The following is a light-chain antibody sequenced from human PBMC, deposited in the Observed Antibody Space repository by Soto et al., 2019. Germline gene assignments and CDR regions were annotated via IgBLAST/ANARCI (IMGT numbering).Light chain of an antibody. V-gene: IGLV4-69*01. J-gene: IGLJ2*01. CDR1: SGHGNYV. CDR2: VKSDGSH. Sequence: QAVVTQSPSASASLGASVKLTCTLSSGHGNYVIAWHQQQPEKGPRYLMKVKSDGSHNKGDEIPDRFSGSSSGAERYLAISSLQSEDEADYYCQTWDTGIVVFGGGTKVTVL. CDR3: QTWDTGIVV.